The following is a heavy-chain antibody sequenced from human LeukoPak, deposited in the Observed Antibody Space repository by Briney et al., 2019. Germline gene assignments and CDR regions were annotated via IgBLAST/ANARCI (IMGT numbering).Heavy chain of an antibody. Sequence: GGSLRLACAASGFTFSDYYMSWIRQAPGKGLEWVSYISSSGSTIYYADSVKGRFTISRDNAKNSLYLQMNSLRAEDTAVYYCARGTKLGYYDSSGSLGYWGQGTLVTVSS. CDR2: ISSSGSTI. J-gene: IGHJ4*02. CDR3: ARGTKLGYYDSSGSLGY. D-gene: IGHD3-22*01. V-gene: IGHV3-11*04. CDR1: GFTFSDYY.